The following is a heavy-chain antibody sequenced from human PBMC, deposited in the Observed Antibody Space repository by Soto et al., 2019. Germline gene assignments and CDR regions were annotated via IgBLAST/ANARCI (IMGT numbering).Heavy chain of an antibody. J-gene: IGHJ3*01. CDR2: IYWMDDK. V-gene: IGHV2-5*01. Sequence: TLKESGLRLVKPTRTPTLTGTFSGFSLSTSGLGLAWFGHPPEKALEWLALIYWMDDKNYSPSLKSGLTIAKDTSKNQVVLTMTNMDPVDTATYYCAHRSFANDAFDVWGQGTMVTVSS. D-gene: IGHD3-3*01. CDR1: GFSLSTSGLG. CDR3: AHRSFANDAFDV.